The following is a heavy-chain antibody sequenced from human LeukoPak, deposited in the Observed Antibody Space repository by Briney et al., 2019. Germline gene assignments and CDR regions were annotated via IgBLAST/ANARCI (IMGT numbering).Heavy chain of an antibody. D-gene: IGHD4-17*01. V-gene: IGHV3-64*04. CDR3: AKGEGSYGDYVEDAFDI. CDR2: ISSNGGST. J-gene: IGHJ3*02. Sequence: GGSLRLSRSASGFTFSSYAMHWVRQAPGKGLEYVSAISSNGGSTYYADSVKGRFTISRDNSKNTLYLQMNSLRAEDTAVYYCAKGEGSYGDYVEDAFDIWGQGTMVTVSS. CDR1: GFTFSSYA.